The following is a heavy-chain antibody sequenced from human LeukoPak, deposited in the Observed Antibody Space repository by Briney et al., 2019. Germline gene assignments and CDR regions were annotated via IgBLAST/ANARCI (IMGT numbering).Heavy chain of an antibody. CDR2: IGTAGDT. J-gene: IGHJ6*02. V-gene: IGHV3-13*01. CDR3: ARGGATGTTHYGMDV. CDR1: GFTFSSYD. D-gene: IGHD1-7*01. Sequence: PGGSLRLSCAASGFTFSSYDMHWVRQAPGKGLEWVSAIGTAGDTYYPGSVKGRFTISRENAKNSLYLQMNSLRAEDTAVYYCARGGATGTTHYGMDVWGQGTTVTVSS.